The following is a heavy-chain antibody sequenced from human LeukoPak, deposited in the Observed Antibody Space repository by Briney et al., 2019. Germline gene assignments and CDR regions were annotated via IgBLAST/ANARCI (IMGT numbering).Heavy chain of an antibody. J-gene: IGHJ5*02. D-gene: IGHD3-16*01. CDR1: GGSISGYY. V-gene: IGHV4-59*03. CDR3: ARLHASRAEEFDP. CDR2: IYSSGSA. Sequence: PSETLSLTCTVSGGSISGYYWSWIRQPPGKGLEWIGYIYSSGSASYNPSLTSRVTMLVDTSKNQFSLTLTSVTAADTAVYYCARLHASRAEEFDPWGQGTLVTVSS.